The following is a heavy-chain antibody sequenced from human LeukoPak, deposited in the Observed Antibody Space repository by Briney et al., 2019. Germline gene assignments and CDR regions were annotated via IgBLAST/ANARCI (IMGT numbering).Heavy chain of an antibody. D-gene: IGHD6-19*01. J-gene: IGHJ4*02. CDR2: INHSGST. CDR3: ASSGWYVDYFDY. V-gene: IGHV4-34*01. CDR1: GGSFSGYY. Sequence: PSETLSLTCAVYGGSFSGYYWSWIRQPPGKGLEWIGEINHSGSTNYNPSLKSRVTISVDTSKNQFPLRLSSVTAADTAVYYCASSGWYVDYFDYWGQGTLVTVSS.